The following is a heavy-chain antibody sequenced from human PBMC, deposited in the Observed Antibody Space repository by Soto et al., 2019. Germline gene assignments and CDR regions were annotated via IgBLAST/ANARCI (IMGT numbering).Heavy chain of an antibody. Sequence: QVQLQESGPGLVKPSETLSLTCTVSGGSVSSGSYYWSWIRQPPGKGLEWIGCIYYSGRTNYNPSLKSRVTISVDTSKNQFSLKLSSVTAADTAVYYCARDHGDYVLNWFDPWGQGTLVTVSS. J-gene: IGHJ5*02. V-gene: IGHV4-61*01. CDR2: IYYSGRT. CDR1: GGSVSSGSYY. CDR3: ARDHGDYVLNWFDP. D-gene: IGHD4-17*01.